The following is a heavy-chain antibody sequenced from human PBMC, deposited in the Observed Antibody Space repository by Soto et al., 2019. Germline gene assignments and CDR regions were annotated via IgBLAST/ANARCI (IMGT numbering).Heavy chain of an antibody. CDR3: ARVKGDIVVVPATVPSYAFDI. D-gene: IGHD2-2*01. J-gene: IGHJ3*02. CDR2: IYSGGST. Sequence: GGSLRLSCAASGFTVSSNYMSWVRQAPGKGLEWVSVIYSGGSTYYADSVKGRFTISRDNSKNTLYLQMNSLRAEDTAVYYFARVKGDIVVVPATVPSYAFDIWGQGTMVTVSS. CDR1: GFTVSSNY. V-gene: IGHV3-66*01.